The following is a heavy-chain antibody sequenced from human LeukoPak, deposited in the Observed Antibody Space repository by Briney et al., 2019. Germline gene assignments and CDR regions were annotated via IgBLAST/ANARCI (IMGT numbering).Heavy chain of an antibody. CDR3: ARGTYSSGFTIEY. CDR1: GGSISSSTNY. CDR2: IYYSGST. V-gene: IGHV4-39*01. Sequence: SETLSLTCTVSGGSISSSTNYWGWIRQPPGKGLEWIGSIYYSGSTYYTPSLKSRVTISVDTSKNQFSLKLSSVTAADTAVYYCARGTYSSGFTIEYWGQGTLATVSS. D-gene: IGHD6-19*01. J-gene: IGHJ4*02.